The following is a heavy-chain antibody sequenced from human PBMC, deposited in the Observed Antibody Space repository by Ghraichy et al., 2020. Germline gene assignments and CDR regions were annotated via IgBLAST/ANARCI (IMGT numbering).Heavy chain of an antibody. CDR3: ARDASYFFDT. V-gene: IGHV3-66*01. J-gene: IGHJ4*02. Sequence: LSLTCVTSGFTLSSNYMAWVRQAPGKGLEWVSIIYSGGTTYYTDPVRGRFTISRDNSKSTIYLQMKSLRPEDTAVYYCARDASYFFDTWGQGTAVSVSS. D-gene: IGHD6-6*01. CDR1: GFTLSSNY. CDR2: IYSGGTT.